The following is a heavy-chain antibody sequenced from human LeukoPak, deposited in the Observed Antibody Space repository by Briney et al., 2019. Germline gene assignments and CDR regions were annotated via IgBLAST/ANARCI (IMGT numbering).Heavy chain of an antibody. CDR1: GFTVSSNY. D-gene: IGHD3-10*01. V-gene: IGHV3-53*01. CDR3: ARSPKSYSSGSYYIDY. J-gene: IGHJ4*02. CDR2: IYSGGST. Sequence: PGGSLRLSCAASGFTVSSNYMSWVRQAPGKGLEWVSVIYSGGSTYYADSVKGRFTISRDNSKNTLYLQMNSLRAEDTAVYYCARSPKSYSSGSYYIDYWGQGTLVTVSS.